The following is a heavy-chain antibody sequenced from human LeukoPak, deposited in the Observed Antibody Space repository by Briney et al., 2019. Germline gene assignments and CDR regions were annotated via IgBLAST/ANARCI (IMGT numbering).Heavy chain of an antibody. Sequence: GGPLRLSCAASGFTASSNYMSWVRQAPGKGLEWASVIYSGGSTYYDDSVKGRFTICRDNSKNTLYLQMNSLRAEDTAVYYCATHPGDTSYGFDYWGQGTLVTVSS. D-gene: IGHD5-18*01. J-gene: IGHJ4*02. CDR1: GFTASSNY. V-gene: IGHV3-53*01. CDR3: ATHPGDTSYGFDY. CDR2: IYSGGST.